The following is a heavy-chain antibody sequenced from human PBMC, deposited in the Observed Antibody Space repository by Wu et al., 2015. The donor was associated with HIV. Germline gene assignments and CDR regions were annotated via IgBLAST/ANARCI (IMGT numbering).Heavy chain of an antibody. CDR3: AREGRYFLSSSLDY. Sequence: EVQLVQSGAEVKKPGSTVKFSCKVSGDTFSDRYIHWVQQAPGKGLQWMGLVYAGDGETKYAEKFQGRVTITADKSKDTAYMELRRLRSEDTAIYYCAREGRYFLSSSLDYWGQGTLVTVSS. J-gene: IGHJ4*02. CDR1: GDTFSDRY. V-gene: IGHV1-69-2*01. CDR2: VYAGDGET. D-gene: IGHD6-13*01.